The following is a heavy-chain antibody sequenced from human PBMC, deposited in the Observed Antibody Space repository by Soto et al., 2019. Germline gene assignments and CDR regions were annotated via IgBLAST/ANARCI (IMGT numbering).Heavy chain of an antibody. CDR3: AKDGRFPGIAAAGTYYYYYGMDV. J-gene: IGHJ6*02. V-gene: IGHV3-43*01. CDR2: ISWDGGST. CDR1: GFTFDDYT. Sequence: GGSLRLSCAASGFTFDDYTMHWVRQAPGKGLEWVSLISWDGGSTYYADSVKGRFIISRDNSKNSLYLQMNSLRTEDTALYYCAKDGRFPGIAAAGTYYYYYGMDVWGQGTTVTVSS. D-gene: IGHD6-13*01.